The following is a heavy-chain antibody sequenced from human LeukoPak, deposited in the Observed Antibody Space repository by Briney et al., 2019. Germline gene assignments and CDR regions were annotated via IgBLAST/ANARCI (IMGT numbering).Heavy chain of an antibody. CDR3: ARVLQEQWLVRVKYYYYYYMDV. Sequence: SETLSLTCAVYGGSFSGYYWSWIRQPPGKGLEWIGEINHSGSTNYNPSLKSRVTISVDTSKNQFSLKLSSVTAADTAVYYCARVLQEQWLVRVKYYYYYYMDVWGKGTTVTVSS. V-gene: IGHV4-34*01. J-gene: IGHJ6*03. CDR2: INHSGST. CDR1: GGSFSGYY. D-gene: IGHD6-19*01.